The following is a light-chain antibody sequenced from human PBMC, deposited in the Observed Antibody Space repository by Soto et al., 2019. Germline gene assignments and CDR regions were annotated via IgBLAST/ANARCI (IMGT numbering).Light chain of an antibody. Sequence: QSALTQPASVSGSPGRSITISCTGTSSDVGGYNYVSWYQHHPGKAPKLMIYEVSNRPSGVSNRFSGSKSGNTAYLTISGLQADDESDYYCSSYTSSITYVLGTVTKVTV. V-gene: IGLV2-14*01. CDR1: SSDVGGYNY. J-gene: IGLJ1*01. CDR3: SSYTSSITYV. CDR2: EVS.